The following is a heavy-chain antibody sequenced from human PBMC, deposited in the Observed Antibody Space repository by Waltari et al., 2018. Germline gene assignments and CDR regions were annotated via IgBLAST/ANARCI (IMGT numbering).Heavy chain of an antibody. CDR3: AKDIMGEPAYYFDY. CDR1: GFTFDDYA. CDR2: ISWNSGSI. D-gene: IGHD3-16*01. J-gene: IGHJ4*02. V-gene: IGHV3-9*03. Sequence: EVQLVESGGGLVQPGRSLRLSCAASGFTFDDYAMHWVRQAPGKGLEWVSGISWNSGSIGYADSVKGRFTISRDNAKNSLYLQMNSLRAEDMALYYCAKDIMGEPAYYFDYWGQGTLVTVSS.